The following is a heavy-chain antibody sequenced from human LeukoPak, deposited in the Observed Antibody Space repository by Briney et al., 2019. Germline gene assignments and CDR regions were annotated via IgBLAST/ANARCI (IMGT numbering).Heavy chain of an antibody. Sequence: QAGGSLRLSCATSGFTFNDYGMHWIRQAPGKGLEWVAFIRFDGSISGDYYGKSVKGRFTISRDNSKNTLYLQMNSLRAEDTAVYYCAILDNSGWYCFDYWGQGTLVTVSS. CDR3: AILDNSGWYCFDY. V-gene: IGHV3-30*02. D-gene: IGHD6-19*01. CDR1: GFTFNDYG. CDR2: IRFDGSISGD. J-gene: IGHJ4*02.